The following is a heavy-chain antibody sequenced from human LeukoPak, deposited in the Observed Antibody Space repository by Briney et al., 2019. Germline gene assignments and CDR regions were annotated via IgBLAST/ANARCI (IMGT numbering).Heavy chain of an antibody. D-gene: IGHD6-19*01. CDR2: ISSSGSTI. Sequence: GGSLRLSCAASGFTFNSYAMSWVRQAPGKGLEWVSYISSSGSTIYYADSVKGRFTISRDNAKNSLYLQMNSLRAEDTAVYYCARAGWGDSSGWCIDYWGQGTLVTVSS. J-gene: IGHJ4*02. CDR3: ARAGWGDSSGWCIDY. V-gene: IGHV3-48*03. CDR1: GFTFNSYA.